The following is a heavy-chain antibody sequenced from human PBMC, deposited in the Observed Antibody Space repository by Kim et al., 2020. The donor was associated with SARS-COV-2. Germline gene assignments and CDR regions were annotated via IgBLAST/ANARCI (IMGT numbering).Heavy chain of an antibody. D-gene: IGHD6-19*01. J-gene: IGHJ6*02. Sequence: ASVKVSCKASGYTFTSYYIHWVRQAPGQGLEWMGIINPSGGRRSYAQKFQGRVTMTRDTSTSTVYMELSSLRSEDTAVYYCARDAVDADGRGTLEYYYYYGMDVWGQGTTVTVS. V-gene: IGHV1-46*01. CDR2: INPSGGRR. CDR3: ARDAVDADGRGTLEYYYYYGMDV. CDR1: GYTFTSYY.